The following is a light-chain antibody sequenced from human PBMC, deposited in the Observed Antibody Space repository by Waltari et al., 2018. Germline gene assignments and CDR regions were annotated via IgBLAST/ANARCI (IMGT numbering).Light chain of an antibody. J-gene: IGKJ1*01. CDR1: QSVSRS. Sequence: EIVLTQSPGTLSLSPGERATLPCRASQSVSRSLAWYQQKPCQAPKLLIYGASSRATGVPYRFSGSGSGTDFSLTISRLEPEDVAVYYCQHYVRLPVSFGQGTKVEIK. CDR2: GAS. V-gene: IGKV3-20*01. CDR3: QHYVRLPVS.